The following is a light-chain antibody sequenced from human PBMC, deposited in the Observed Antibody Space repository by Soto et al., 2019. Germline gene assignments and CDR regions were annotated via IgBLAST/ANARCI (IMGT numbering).Light chain of an antibody. Sequence: EIVMTQSPATLSVSPGERATLSCRASQSVSSNLAWYQQKPGQAPRLLIYGASTRATGIPARFSGSGSGTEFNLTISSLQSEDFAVYYCQQYNNWPGGTFGQGTKLEIK. CDR1: QSVSSN. J-gene: IGKJ2*01. CDR3: QQYNNWPGGT. CDR2: GAS. V-gene: IGKV3-15*01.